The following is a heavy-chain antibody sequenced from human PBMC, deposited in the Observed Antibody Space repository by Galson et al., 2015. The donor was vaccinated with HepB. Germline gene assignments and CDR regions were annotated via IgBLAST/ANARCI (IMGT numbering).Heavy chain of an antibody. CDR2: INTNTGNP. CDR3: AVPFWTNAFDI. Sequence: SVKVSCKASGYTFTSYGISWVRQAPGQGLEWVGWINTNTGNPTYAQGFTGRFVFSLDTSVSTAYLQISSLKAEDTAVYYCAVPFWTNAFDIWGQGTMVTVSS. CDR1: GYTFTSYG. D-gene: IGHD1-1*01. V-gene: IGHV7-4-1*02. J-gene: IGHJ3*02.